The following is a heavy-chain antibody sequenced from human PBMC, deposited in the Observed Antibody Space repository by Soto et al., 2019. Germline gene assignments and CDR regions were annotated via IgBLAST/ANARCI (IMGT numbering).Heavy chain of an antibody. CDR2: IIPIFGTA. D-gene: IGHD1-26*01. CDR1: GGTFSSYA. CDR3: ARVGGSYSEYAFDI. V-gene: IGHV1-69*13. Sequence: SVKVSCKASGGTFSSYAISWVRQAPGQGLEWMGGIIPIFGTANYAQKFQGRVTITADESTSTAYMELSSLGSEDTAVYYCARVGGSYSEYAFDIWGQGTMLTVSS. J-gene: IGHJ3*02.